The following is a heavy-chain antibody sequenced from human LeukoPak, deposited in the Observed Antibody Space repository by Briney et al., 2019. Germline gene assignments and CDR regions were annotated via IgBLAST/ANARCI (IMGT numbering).Heavy chain of an antibody. CDR1: GGSISSSY. J-gene: IGHJ1*01. CDR2: IYYSGST. CDR3: ARAGSWTEYFQH. V-gene: IGHV4-59*01. Sequence: SETLSLTCTVSGGSISSSYWSWIRQPPGKGLEWIGYIYYSGSTNYNPSLKSRVTISVDTSKNQFSLKLSSVTAADTAVYYCARAGSWTEYFQHWGQGTLVTVSS. D-gene: IGHD6-13*01.